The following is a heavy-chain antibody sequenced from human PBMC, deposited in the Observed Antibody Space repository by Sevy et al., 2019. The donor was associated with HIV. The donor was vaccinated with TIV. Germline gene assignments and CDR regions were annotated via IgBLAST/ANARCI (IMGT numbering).Heavy chain of an antibody. D-gene: IGHD3-22*01. CDR2: INPSGGST. V-gene: IGHV1-46*01. J-gene: IGHJ4*02. CDR1: GYTFTSYY. CDR3: ARAHYYDYSGPGY. Sequence: ASVKVSCEASGYTFTSYYIHWVGQAPGQGLEWMGIINPSGGSTSYAQKFQGRVTMTRDTSTSTVYMDLRSLRSHDTAVYYCARAHYYDYSGPGYWGQGTLVTVSS.